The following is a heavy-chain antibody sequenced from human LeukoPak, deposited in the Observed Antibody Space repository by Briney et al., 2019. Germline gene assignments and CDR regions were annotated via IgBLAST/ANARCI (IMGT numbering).Heavy chain of an antibody. D-gene: IGHD6-13*01. J-gene: IGHJ4*02. CDR2: IYYSGST. CDR3: IGSSSWYDY. V-gene: IGHV4-39*01. CDR1: GGSISSSSYY. Sequence: SETLSHTCTVSGGSISSSSYYWGWIRQPPGKGLEWIGSIYYSGSTYYNPSLKSRVTISVDTSKNQFSLKLSSVTAADMAVYYCIGSSSWYDYWGQGTLVTVSS.